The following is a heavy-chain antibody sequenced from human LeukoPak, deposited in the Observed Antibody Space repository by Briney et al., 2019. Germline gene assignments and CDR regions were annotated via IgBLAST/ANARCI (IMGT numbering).Heavy chain of an antibody. CDR2: MNPNSGNT. V-gene: IGHV1-8*01. J-gene: IGHJ6*02. D-gene: IGHD2-2*02. CDR3: ARGDALPHYCSSTSCYRWLWYYYYGMDV. Sequence: ASVKVSCKASGYTFTSYDINWGRQATGQGLEWMGWMNPNSGNTGYAQKFQGRVTMTRNTSISTAYMELSSLRSEDTAVYYCARGDALPHYCSSTSCYRWLWYYYYGMDVWGQGTTVTVSS. CDR1: GYTFTSYD.